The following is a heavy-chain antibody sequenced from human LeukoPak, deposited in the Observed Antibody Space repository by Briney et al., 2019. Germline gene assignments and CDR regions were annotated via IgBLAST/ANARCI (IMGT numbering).Heavy chain of an antibody. CDR3: ARDSYGSGVQGDY. CDR2: IKQDGSEK. Sequence: PGGSLRLSSAASGFTFSSYWMSWVRQAPGKGLEWVANIKQDGSEKYYVDSVKGRFTISRDNAKNSLYLQMNSLRAEDTAVYYCARDSYGSGVQGDYWGQGTLVTVSS. CDR1: GFTFSSYW. V-gene: IGHV3-7*03. D-gene: IGHD3-10*01. J-gene: IGHJ4*02.